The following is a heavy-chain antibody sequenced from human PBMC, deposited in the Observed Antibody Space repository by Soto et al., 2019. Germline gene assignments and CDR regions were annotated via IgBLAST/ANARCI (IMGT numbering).Heavy chain of an antibody. CDR2: IYYSGST. CDR3: AREHLGYCTNGVCSPEYYFDY. V-gene: IGHV4-30-4*01. J-gene: IGHJ4*02. Sequence: SETLSLTCTVSGGSISSGDYYWSWIRQPPGKGLEWIGYIYYSGSTYYNPSLKSRVTISVDTSKNQFSLKLSSVTAADTAVYYCAREHLGYCTNGVCSPEYYFDYWGQGTLVTVS. CDR1: GGSISSGDYY. D-gene: IGHD2-8*01.